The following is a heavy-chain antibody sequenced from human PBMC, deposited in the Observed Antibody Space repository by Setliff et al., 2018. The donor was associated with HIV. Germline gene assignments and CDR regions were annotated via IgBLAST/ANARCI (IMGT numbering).Heavy chain of an antibody. CDR1: GASVSTFY. J-gene: IGHJ2*01. Sequence: SETLSLTCTVSGASVSTFYWSWIRQPAGKGLEWIGRIYGSGTINYNPYLKRRVIMSVDTSKNVFSLKLTSLTAADTAVYYCARSLGITYFDLWGRGTLVTVSS. D-gene: IGHD7-27*01. CDR3: ARSLGITYFDL. CDR2: IYGSGTI. V-gene: IGHV4-4*07.